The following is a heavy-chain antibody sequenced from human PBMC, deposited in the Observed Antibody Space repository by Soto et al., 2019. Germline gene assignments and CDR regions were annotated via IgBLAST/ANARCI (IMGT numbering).Heavy chain of an antibody. CDR3: AKDRRDGYLDN. J-gene: IGHJ4*02. CDR2: ISHDGGNR. Sequence: QVQLVESGGGVVQPGRCLRLSCAASGFTFSSYGMYWVRQAPGKGLECVAYISHDGGNRYSADSVKGRFTIFRDNSKNTLYLQMNSLGGEDGAVYYCAKDRRDGYLDNWGQGTLVSVSS. V-gene: IGHV3-30*18. CDR1: GFTFSSYG.